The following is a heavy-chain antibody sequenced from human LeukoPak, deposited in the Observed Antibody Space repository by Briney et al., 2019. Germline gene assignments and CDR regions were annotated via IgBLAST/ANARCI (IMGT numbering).Heavy chain of an antibody. J-gene: IGHJ4*02. D-gene: IGHD1-26*01. CDR3: AKGISGTYSPIFNY. Sequence: GGSLTLSCAASGFTFSSYAMSWVRQAPGKGLEWVSAISGSGGSTYYADSVKGRFTISRDNSKNTLYLQMNSLRAEDTAVYYCAKGISGTYSPIFNYWGQGTLVTVSS. CDR1: GFTFSSYA. V-gene: IGHV3-23*01. CDR2: ISGSGGST.